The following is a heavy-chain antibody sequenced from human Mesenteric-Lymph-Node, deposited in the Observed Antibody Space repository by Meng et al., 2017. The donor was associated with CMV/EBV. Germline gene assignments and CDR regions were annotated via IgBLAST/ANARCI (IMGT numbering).Heavy chain of an antibody. CDR1: GFTFSSYW. V-gene: IGHV3-74*01. Sequence: GSLKISCAASGFTFSSYWMHWVRQAPGKGLVWVSRINSDGSDTSYADSVKGRFAISRDTSNNRVFLQMNSLRAEDTAIYYCHGSGGYSYWGQGSLVTVS. J-gene: IGHJ4*02. CDR3: HGSGGYSY. D-gene: IGHD1-26*01. CDR2: INSDGSDT.